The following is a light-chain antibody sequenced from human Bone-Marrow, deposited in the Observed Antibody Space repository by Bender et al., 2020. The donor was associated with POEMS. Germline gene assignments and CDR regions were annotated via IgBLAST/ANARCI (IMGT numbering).Light chain of an antibody. V-gene: IGLV1-44*01. CDR1: SSNIGAHA. CDR2: SSH. J-gene: IGLJ3*02. CDR3: AVWDDSLNGCV. Sequence: QSVLTQPPSASGTPGQRVTISCSGGSSNIGAHAVNWYQHLPGTAPKLLIYSSHRRPSEVPDRFSGSRSGTSASLAISGLQSEDEAGYYCAVWDDSLNGCVFGGGTKLTVL.